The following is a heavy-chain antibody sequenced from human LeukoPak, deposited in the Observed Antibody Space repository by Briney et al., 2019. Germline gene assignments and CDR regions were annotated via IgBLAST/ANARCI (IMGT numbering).Heavy chain of an antibody. CDR3: ARDDERQVTYFDY. Sequence: ASVKVSCKASGYTFTTYGITWVRQAPGQGLEWMGWISAYNGNTNYAQRVQGRVTMTTDTSTSTAYMELRSLRSDDTAVYYCARDDERQVTYFDYWGQGTLVTVPS. D-gene: IGHD4-11*01. CDR2: ISAYNGNT. CDR1: GYTFTTYG. V-gene: IGHV1-18*01. J-gene: IGHJ4*02.